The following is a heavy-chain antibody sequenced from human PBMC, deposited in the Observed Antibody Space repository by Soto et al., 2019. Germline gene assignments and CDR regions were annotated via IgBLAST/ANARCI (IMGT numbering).Heavy chain of an antibody. CDR3: ARCDSNNNCFDP. Sequence: PGESLKISCKGSGYSFTSYWISWVRQMPGKVLEWMGRIDPSDSYTNYSPFFQGQVTISADKSISTAYLQWSSQKATDTAMYYGARCDSNNNCFDPWGQGXLVTVYS. V-gene: IGHV5-10-1*04. CDR2: IDPSDSYT. CDR1: GYSFTSYW. D-gene: IGHD6-13*01. J-gene: IGHJ5*02.